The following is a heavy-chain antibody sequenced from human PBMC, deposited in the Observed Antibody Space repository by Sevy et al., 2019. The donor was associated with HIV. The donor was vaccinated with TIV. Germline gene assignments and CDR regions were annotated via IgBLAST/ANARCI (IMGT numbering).Heavy chain of an antibody. V-gene: IGHV3-21*01. CDR3: ARPYGSGSWEAFDI. D-gene: IGHD3-10*01. CDR1: GFTFSTYT. Sequence: GGSLRLSCAASGFTFSTYTMNWVRQAPGKGLQWVSSISSSSNYIYYAGSVKGRFTISRDNAKNSLYIQMNSLRAEDTAVYYCARPYGSGSWEAFDIWGQGTMVTVSS. J-gene: IGHJ3*02. CDR2: ISSSSNYI.